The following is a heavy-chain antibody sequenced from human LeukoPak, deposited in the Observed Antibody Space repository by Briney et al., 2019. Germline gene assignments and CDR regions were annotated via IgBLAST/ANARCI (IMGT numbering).Heavy chain of an antibody. CDR3: ARVRSGAFDY. CDR2: ISGSGGST. D-gene: IGHD6-25*01. J-gene: IGHJ4*02. CDR1: GFTFSSYA. V-gene: IGHV3-23*01. Sequence: WGSLRLSCAASGFTFSSYAMSWVRQAPGKGLEWVSAISGSGGSTYYADSVKGRFTSSRDNSKNTLYLQMNSLRAEDTAVYYCARVRSGAFDYWGQGTLVTVSS.